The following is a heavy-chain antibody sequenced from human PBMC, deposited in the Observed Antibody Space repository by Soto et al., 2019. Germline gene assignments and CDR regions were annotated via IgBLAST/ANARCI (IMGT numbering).Heavy chain of an antibody. CDR2: INSDGSVS. CDR3: ARGDCVGGSCYSLAGSFYYYMDV. J-gene: IGHJ6*03. D-gene: IGHD2-15*01. CDR1: GFTFSNYW. V-gene: IGHV3-74*01. Sequence: EVKLVESGGGLVQPGGSLRLSCAASGFTFSNYWMYWVRQAPGQGLVWVSHINSDGSVSSYADSVKGRLTISRDNVKNTLYLQMNSLRVEDTAVYYCARGDCVGGSCYSLAGSFYYYMDVWGKGTTVTVFS.